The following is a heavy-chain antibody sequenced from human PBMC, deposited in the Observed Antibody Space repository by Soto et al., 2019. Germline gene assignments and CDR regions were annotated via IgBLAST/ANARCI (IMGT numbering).Heavy chain of an antibody. J-gene: IGHJ6*02. D-gene: IGHD6-6*01. Sequence: SVKVSCKASGGTFSSYAISWVRQAPGQGLEWMGGIIPIFGTANYAQKFQGRVTITADESTSTAYMELSSLRSEDTAVYYCARGPQKGSSNYYYGMDVWGQGTTVTVS. V-gene: IGHV1-69*13. CDR3: ARGPQKGSSNYYYGMDV. CDR2: IIPIFGTA. CDR1: GGTFSSYA.